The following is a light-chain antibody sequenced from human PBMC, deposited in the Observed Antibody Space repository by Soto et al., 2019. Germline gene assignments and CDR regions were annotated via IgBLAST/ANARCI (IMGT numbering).Light chain of an antibody. CDR2: TAS. CDR1: QSVSSSS. Sequence: EIVLTQSPGTLSLSPGERATLSCRASQSVSSSSLAWYQQRPGQAPRLLIFTASSRATGTPDRFSGSGSGTDFTLTISRLEPEDFAVYYCQLYGSSPPYTFGQGTKLEIK. CDR3: QLYGSSPPYT. J-gene: IGKJ2*01. V-gene: IGKV3-20*01.